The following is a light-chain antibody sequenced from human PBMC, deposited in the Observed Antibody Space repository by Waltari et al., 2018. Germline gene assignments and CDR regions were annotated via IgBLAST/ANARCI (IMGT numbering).Light chain of an antibody. V-gene: IGLV2-14*03. J-gene: IGLJ3*02. Sequence: QSALTQPASVSGSPGQSITISCTGTKNDVGAYKFVSWYQRHPGNAPKLIITSVINRPSGVSNRVSGSKSGNTASLTISGLQAEDEAEYYCTAYTISSTLVFGGGTQLNVL. CDR2: SVI. CDR3: TAYTISSTLV. CDR1: KNDVGAYKF.